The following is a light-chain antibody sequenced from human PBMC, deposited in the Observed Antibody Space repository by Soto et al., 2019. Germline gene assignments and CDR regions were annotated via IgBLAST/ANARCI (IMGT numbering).Light chain of an antibody. V-gene: IGLV2-14*01. CDR1: RSDVGAYNY. Sequence: QSALTQPASVSGSPGQSIAISCTGTRSDVGAYNYVSWYQQHPGKAPKLMISEVTNRPSGVSDRFSGSKSGNTASLTISGLQAEDEADYYCSSYTSSSTPVVFGGGTKLTVL. J-gene: IGLJ2*01. CDR3: SSYTSSSTPVV. CDR2: EVT.